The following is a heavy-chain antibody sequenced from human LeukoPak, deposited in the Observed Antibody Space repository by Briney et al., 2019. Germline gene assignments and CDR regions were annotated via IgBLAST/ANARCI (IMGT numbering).Heavy chain of an antibody. D-gene: IGHD6-25*01. Sequence: GGSLRLSCAASGFTFSSYAMSWVRQAPGQGLESVSAISGSGGSTYYADSVKGQFTISRDNSKNTLYLQMNSLRAEDTAVYCCAKDVGGYWAAATPFDYWGQGTLVTVSS. CDR1: GFTFSSYA. V-gene: IGHV3-23*01. CDR3: AKDVGGYWAAATPFDY. J-gene: IGHJ4*02. CDR2: ISGSGGST.